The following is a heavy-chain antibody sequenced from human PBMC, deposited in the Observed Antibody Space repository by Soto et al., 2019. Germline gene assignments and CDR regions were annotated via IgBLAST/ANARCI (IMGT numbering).Heavy chain of an antibody. CDR2: IIPIFGTA. V-gene: IGHV1-69*13. J-gene: IGHJ3*02. D-gene: IGHD2-2*01. CDR1: GGTCSSYA. CDR3: ARPVVPAAHDAFDI. Sequence: SVKVSCKASGGTCSSYAISWVRQAPGQGLEWMGGIIPIFGTANYAQKFQGRVTITADESTSTAYMELSSLRSEDTAVYYCARPVVPAAHDAFDIWGQGTMVTVSS.